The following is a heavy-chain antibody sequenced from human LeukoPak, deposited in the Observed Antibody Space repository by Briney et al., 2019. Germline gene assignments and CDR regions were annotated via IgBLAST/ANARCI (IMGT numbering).Heavy chain of an antibody. D-gene: IGHD6-19*01. CDR2: IIPILGIA. CDR1: GGTFSSYA. V-gene: IGHV1-69*04. J-gene: IGHJ4*02. CDR3: ARDVLPSSGRGNY. Sequence: SVKVSCKASGGTFSSYAISWVRQAPGQGLEWMGRIIPILGIANYAQKFQGRVTITADKSTSTAYMELSSLRSEDTAVYYCARDVLPSSGRGNYWGQGTLVTASS.